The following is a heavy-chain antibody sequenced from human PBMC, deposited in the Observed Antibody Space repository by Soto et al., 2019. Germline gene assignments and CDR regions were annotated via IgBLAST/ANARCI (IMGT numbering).Heavy chain of an antibody. CDR2: TYYRSKWYY. CDR1: GESVSSSSVF. Sequence: SQALSLTCAISGESVSSSSVFWTCIRQSPSRGLEWLGRTYYRSKWYYEYAESVKSRIIINPDTSKNQLSLQLNSVTPEDTGVYYCARLVGNSWIDYWGQGTLVTVSS. D-gene: IGHD6-13*01. CDR3: ARLVGNSWIDY. V-gene: IGHV6-1*01. J-gene: IGHJ4*02.